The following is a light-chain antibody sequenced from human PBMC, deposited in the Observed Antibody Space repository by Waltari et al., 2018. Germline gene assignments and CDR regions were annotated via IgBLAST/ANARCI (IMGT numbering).Light chain of an antibody. CDR1: QSLVHSDENTY. J-gene: IGKJ1*01. Sequence: DVVMTQSPLSLPVTLGQPASISCRSSQSLVHSDENTYLNWFHQRPGQSPRRLSYKVSNRGSGVPDRFSGSGSGTDFTLKISRVEAEDVGVYYCMQGTHWPRTFGQGTKVEIK. CDR2: KVS. CDR3: MQGTHWPRT. V-gene: IGKV2-30*02.